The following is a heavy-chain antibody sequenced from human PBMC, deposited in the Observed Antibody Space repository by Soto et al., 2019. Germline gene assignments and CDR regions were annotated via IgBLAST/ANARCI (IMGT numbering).Heavy chain of an antibody. CDR3: ASRASPTMVRGVIGWFDT. Sequence: QLQLQESGPGLVKPSETLSLTCTVSGGSISSSSYYWGWIRQPPGKGLEWIGSIYYSGSTYYNPSLNRRVPKSVDTSKNPFSLKLSSVTAADTAVYYCASRASPTMVRGVIGWFDTWGQGTLVTVSS. CDR1: GGSISSSSYY. D-gene: IGHD3-10*01. J-gene: IGHJ5*02. CDR2: IYYSGST. V-gene: IGHV4-39*01.